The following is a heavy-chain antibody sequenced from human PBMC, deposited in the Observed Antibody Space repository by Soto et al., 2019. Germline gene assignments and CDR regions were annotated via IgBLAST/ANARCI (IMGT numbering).Heavy chain of an antibody. CDR3: TSSWIGRTVAGHAYYFDY. CDR2: FIPIFGTA. V-gene: IGHV1-69*12. CDR1: GGTFSSYA. Sequence: QVQLVQSGAEVKKPGSSVKVSCKASGGTFSSYAISWVRQAPGQGLEWMGGFIPIFGTANYAQKFQGRVTVPADASTSTAFRGPSSMTSEDTALYNCTSSWIGRTVAGHAYYFDYWGQGTLVTVSS. D-gene: IGHD6-19*01. J-gene: IGHJ4*02.